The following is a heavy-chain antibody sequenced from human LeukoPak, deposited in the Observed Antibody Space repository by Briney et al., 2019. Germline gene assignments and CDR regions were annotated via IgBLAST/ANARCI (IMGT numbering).Heavy chain of an antibody. Sequence: PSETLSLTCSVSGGSLSSYYWSWIRQPPGKGLEWIGYIYYSGSTNYNPSLKSRVTISVDTSKNQFSLKLTSVTAADTAVYYCARDRGGTYVYWGQGTLVTVSS. V-gene: IGHV4-59*01. CDR3: ARDRGGTYVY. CDR2: IYYSGST. CDR1: GGSLSSYY. J-gene: IGHJ4*02. D-gene: IGHD1-1*01.